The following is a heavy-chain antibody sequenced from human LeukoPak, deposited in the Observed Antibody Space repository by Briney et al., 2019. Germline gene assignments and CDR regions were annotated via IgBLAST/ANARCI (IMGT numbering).Heavy chain of an antibody. CDR2: IFYSGST. Sequence: SSETLSLTCTVSGDSISSSSYYWAWIRQPPGKGLEWIGSIFYSGSTYYNPSLKSRVTTSEDTSKNQFSLKLSSVTAADTAVYYCARTRDSSGYYVFDLWGQGTMVTVSS. D-gene: IGHD3-22*01. CDR3: ARTRDSSGYYVFDL. CDR1: GDSISSSSYY. J-gene: IGHJ3*01. V-gene: IGHV4-39*01.